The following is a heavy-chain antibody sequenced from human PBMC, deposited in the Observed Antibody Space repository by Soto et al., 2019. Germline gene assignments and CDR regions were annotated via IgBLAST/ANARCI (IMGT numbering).Heavy chain of an antibody. V-gene: IGHV3-23*01. J-gene: IGHJ4*02. CDR2: VSASGGST. CDR3: AKVSSSWYAGFFDL. D-gene: IGHD6-13*01. Sequence: GGSLRLSCTASGFTFSSYAMGWVRQAPGKGLEWVSSVSASGGSTFYADSVKGRFTISRDNSMNTLYLQMNTLRAEDTAIYYCAKVSSSWYAGFFDLWGQGTLVTVSS. CDR1: GFTFSSYA.